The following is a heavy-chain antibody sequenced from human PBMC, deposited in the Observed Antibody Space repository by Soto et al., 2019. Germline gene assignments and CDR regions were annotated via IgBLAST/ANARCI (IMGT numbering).Heavy chain of an antibody. V-gene: IGHV3-7*01. J-gene: IGHJ5*01. CDR3: ARDLISGDGYVFDS. Sequence: GGSLRLSCEAYGFTFSSYWMGWVRQAPGKGLEWVANINRDGSERYYVDSVKGRFTISRDNAKNSVYLQMNSLRAEDSAVYYCARDLISGDGYVFDSWGQGALLTVSS. D-gene: IGHD5-12*01. CDR1: GFTFSSYW. CDR2: INRDGSER.